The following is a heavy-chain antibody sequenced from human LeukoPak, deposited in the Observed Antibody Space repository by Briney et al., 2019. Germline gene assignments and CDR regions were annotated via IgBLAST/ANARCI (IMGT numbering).Heavy chain of an antibody. CDR3: ARVAAEVVGLPGVIGFGWLRRDYYYMDV. D-gene: IGHD2-2*02. J-gene: IGHJ6*03. V-gene: IGHV1-18*01. Sequence: GASVKVSCKASGYTFTSYGISWVRQAPGQGLEWMGWISAYNGNTNYAQKLQGRVTMTTDTSTSTAYMELRSLRSDDTAVYHCARVAAEVVGLPGVIGFGWLRRDYYYMDVWGKGTTVTVSS. CDR2: ISAYNGNT. CDR1: GYTFTSYG.